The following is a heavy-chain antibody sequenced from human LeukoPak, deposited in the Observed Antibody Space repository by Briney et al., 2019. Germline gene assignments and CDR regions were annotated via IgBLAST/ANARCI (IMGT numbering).Heavy chain of an antibody. J-gene: IGHJ4*02. Sequence: GASVKVSCKASGYTFTSYGISWVRQAPGQGLEWMGWISAYNGNTNYAQKLQGRVTMTTDTSTSTAYMELRSLRSDDTAVYYCVRLYCSGGSCLNPFDYWGQEPVHCVSS. CDR2: ISAYNGNT. V-gene: IGHV1-18*01. CDR1: GYTFTSYG. CDR3: VRLYCSGGSCLNPFDY. D-gene: IGHD2-15*01.